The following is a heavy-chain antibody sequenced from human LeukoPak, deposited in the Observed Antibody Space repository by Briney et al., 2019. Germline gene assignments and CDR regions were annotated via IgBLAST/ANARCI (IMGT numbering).Heavy chain of an antibody. CDR3: ARGLYYDSSGSPIWFDP. D-gene: IGHD3-22*01. V-gene: IGHV4-4*07. CDR1: GGSISSYY. CDR2: IYTSGST. J-gene: IGHJ5*02. Sequence: SETLSLTCTASGGSISSYYWSWIRQPAGKGLEWIGRIYTSGSTNYNPSLKSRVTMSVDTSKNQFSLKLNSVTAADTAVYYCARGLYYDSSGSPIWFDPWGQGTLVTVSS.